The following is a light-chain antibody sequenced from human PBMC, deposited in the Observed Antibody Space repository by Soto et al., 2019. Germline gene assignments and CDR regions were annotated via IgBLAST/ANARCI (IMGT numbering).Light chain of an antibody. J-gene: IGKJ3*01. V-gene: IGKV3-20*01. CDR2: GVS. Sequence: EIVLTQSPGTLSLSPGERATLYCRASQSISSNRFAWFQEKTGQAPSLLIYGVSSRATGIPDRFSGSGSGTDFTLTISRLEPEDFGVYYCQQYDRSPITFGPGTKVDIK. CDR3: QQYDRSPIT. CDR1: QSISSNR.